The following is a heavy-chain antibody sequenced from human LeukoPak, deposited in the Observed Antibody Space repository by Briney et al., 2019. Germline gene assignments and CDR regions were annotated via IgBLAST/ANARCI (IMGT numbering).Heavy chain of an antibody. D-gene: IGHD3-3*01. J-gene: IGHJ3*02. CDR1: GFTFSSYA. Sequence: GGSLRLSCAASGFTFSSYAMHWVRQAPGKGLEWVAVISYDGSNKYYADSVKGRFTISRDNSKNTLYLQMNSLRAEDTAVYYCARGAITIFGVVTRDAFDIWGQGTMVTVSS. V-gene: IGHV3-30-3*01. CDR2: ISYDGSNK. CDR3: ARGAITIFGVVTRDAFDI.